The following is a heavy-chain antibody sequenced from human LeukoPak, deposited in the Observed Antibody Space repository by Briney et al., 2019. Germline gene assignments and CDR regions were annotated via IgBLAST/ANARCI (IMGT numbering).Heavy chain of an antibody. D-gene: IGHD5-18*01. CDR1: GGSISSYY. Sequence: SETLSLTCTVSGGSISSYYWSWIRQPPGKGLEWFGYIYYSGSTNYNPSLKSRVTISVDTSKNQFSLKLSSVTAADTAVYYCARCGYSYGSEFDYWGQGTLVTVSS. CDR3: ARCGYSYGSEFDY. J-gene: IGHJ4*02. CDR2: IYYSGST. V-gene: IGHV4-59*01.